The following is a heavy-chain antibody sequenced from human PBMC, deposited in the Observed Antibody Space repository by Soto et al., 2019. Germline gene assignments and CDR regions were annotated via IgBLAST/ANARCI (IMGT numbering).Heavy chain of an antibody. CDR2: IIPIFGTA. CDR1: GGTFSSYA. J-gene: IGHJ6*02. Sequence: ASVKVSCKASGGTFSSYAISWVRQAPGRGLEWMGGIIPIFGTANYAQKFQGRVTITADESTSTAYMELSSLRSEDTAVYYCARPGGDFWSGYAPNYYYGMDVWGQGTTVTVSS. D-gene: IGHD3-3*01. V-gene: IGHV1-69*13. CDR3: ARPGGDFWSGYAPNYYYGMDV.